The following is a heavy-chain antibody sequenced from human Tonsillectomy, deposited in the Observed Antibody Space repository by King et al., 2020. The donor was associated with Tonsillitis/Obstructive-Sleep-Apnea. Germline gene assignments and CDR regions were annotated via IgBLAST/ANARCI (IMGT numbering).Heavy chain of an antibody. Sequence: QLVQSGGGLVQPGGSLRLSCAASGFTFNTYAMSWVRQAPGKGLEWVSAISSSGGSTYYADSVKGRFTISRDNSKKTLYLQMTSRRAEDTAVYYCAKNYYDSSGPRYFYYYMDVWGRGTTVTVSS. V-gene: IGHV3-23*04. J-gene: IGHJ6*03. CDR1: GFTFNTYA. CDR2: ISSSGGST. D-gene: IGHD3-22*01. CDR3: AKNYYDSSGPRYFYYYMDV.